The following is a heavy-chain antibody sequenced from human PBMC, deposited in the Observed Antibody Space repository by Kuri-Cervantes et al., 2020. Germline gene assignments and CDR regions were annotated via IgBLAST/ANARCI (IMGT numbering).Heavy chain of an antibody. Sequence: GSLRLSCAASGFTFSSYWMSWVRQAPGKGLEWVANIKQDGSEKYYADSVKGRFTISRDNSKNTLYLQMNSLRDEDTAVYYCARGNGPSPFRLDYWGQGTPVTVSS. CDR3: ARGNGPSPFRLDY. CDR1: GFTFSSYW. J-gene: IGHJ4*02. D-gene: IGHD2-8*01. V-gene: IGHV3-7*01. CDR2: IKQDGSEK.